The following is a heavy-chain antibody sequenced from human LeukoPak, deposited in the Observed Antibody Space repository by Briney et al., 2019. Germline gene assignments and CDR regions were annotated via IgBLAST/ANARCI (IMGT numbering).Heavy chain of an antibody. CDR3: AKQEGSGWYFDAFDI. V-gene: IGHV3-23*01. CDR2: ISGSGGST. J-gene: IGHJ3*02. Sequence: GGSLRLSCAASGFTFSSYAMSWVRQAPGKGLEWVSAISGSGGSTYYADSVKGRFTISRDNSKNTLYLQMNSLRAEDTAAYYCAKQEGSGWYFDAFDIWGQGTMVTVSS. D-gene: IGHD6-19*01. CDR1: GFTFSSYA.